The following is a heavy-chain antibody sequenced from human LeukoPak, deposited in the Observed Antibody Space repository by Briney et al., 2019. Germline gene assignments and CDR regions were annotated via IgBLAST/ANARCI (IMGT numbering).Heavy chain of an antibody. Sequence: PGGSLRLSCAASGFTFSNAWMSWVRQAPGKGLDWVGRIKSKTDGGTIDYAAPVKGRFTISRDESRDTLYPQMNSLKTEDTAVYYCTHYYGSGLFDYWGQGTLVTVSS. D-gene: IGHD3-10*01. J-gene: IGHJ4*02. CDR1: GFTFSNAW. CDR3: THYYGSGLFDY. CDR2: IKSKTDGGTI. V-gene: IGHV3-15*01.